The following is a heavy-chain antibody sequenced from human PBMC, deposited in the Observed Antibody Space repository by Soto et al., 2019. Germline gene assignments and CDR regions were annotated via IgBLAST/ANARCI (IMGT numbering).Heavy chain of an antibody. CDR1: GFTFSSYG. D-gene: IGHD3-22*01. CDR2: ISSDGSNK. Sequence: QVQLVESGGGVVQPGRSLRLSCAASGFTFSSYGMHWVRQAPGKGLEWVAVISSDGSNKYYADSVKGRFTISRDNSKNTLFLQMNSLRPEYTAVYYCVGGYYFGDYWGQGTLVTVSS. V-gene: IGHV3-30*03. J-gene: IGHJ4*02. CDR3: VGGYYFGDY.